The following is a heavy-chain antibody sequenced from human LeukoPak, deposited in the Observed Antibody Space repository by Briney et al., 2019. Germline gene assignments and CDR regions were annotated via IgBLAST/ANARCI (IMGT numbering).Heavy chain of an antibody. CDR1: GASMSNYY. D-gene: IGHD5-24*01. CDR2: IYHSGTTYSGST. Sequence: SETLSLTCNVSGASMSNYYWVWIRQPPGKGLEWIGSIYHSGTTYSGSTYYNPSLKSRVTISLDTSKNQFSLKLSSVTATDTAVYYCARTAGDGYNNYFDYWGQGTLVTVSS. CDR3: ARTAGDGYNNYFDY. V-gene: IGHV4-39*07. J-gene: IGHJ4*02.